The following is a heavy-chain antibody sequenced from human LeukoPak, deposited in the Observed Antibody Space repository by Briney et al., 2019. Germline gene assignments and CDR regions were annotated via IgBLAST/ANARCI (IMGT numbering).Heavy chain of an antibody. Sequence: SETLSLTCAVSGGSISNGGYSWSWIRQPPGKGLEWIGYIYHSGSTYYNPSLKSRVTISVDRSKNQFSLKLSSVTAADTAVYYCARARGSAYYFDYWGQGTLVTVSS. CDR1: GGSISNGGYS. D-gene: IGHD3-10*01. J-gene: IGHJ4*02. V-gene: IGHV4-30-2*01. CDR2: IYHSGST. CDR3: ARARGSAYYFDY.